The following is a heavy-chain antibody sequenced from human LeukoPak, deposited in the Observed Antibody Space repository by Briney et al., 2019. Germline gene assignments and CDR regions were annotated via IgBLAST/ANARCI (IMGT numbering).Heavy chain of an antibody. J-gene: IGHJ4*02. CDR2: IYDDGST. CDR1: GGSISSYC. V-gene: IGHV4-59*08. Sequence: SETLSLTCTVSGGSISSYCWSWIRQPPGKGLEWIGYIYDDGSTNYNPSLKSRGTISVDTSKNQFSLKLNSVTAADTAVYYCARSTSIFRGFDYWGQGTLVTVSS. D-gene: IGHD3-10*01. CDR3: ARSTSIFRGFDY.